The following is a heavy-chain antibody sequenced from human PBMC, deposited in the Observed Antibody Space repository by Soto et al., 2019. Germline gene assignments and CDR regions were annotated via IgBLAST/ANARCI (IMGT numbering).Heavy chain of an antibody. CDR2: ISAYNGNT. D-gene: IGHD3-10*01. CDR3: ARGSGNPGYYYYYGMDV. V-gene: IGHV1-18*04. J-gene: IGHJ6*02. Sequence: ASVKVSCKASGYTFTSYGISWVRQAPGQGLEWMGWISAYNGNTNYAQKLQGRVTMTTDTSTSTAYMELRSLRSDDTAVYYCARGSGNPGYYYYYGMDVWGQGTTVTVSS. CDR1: GYTFTSYG.